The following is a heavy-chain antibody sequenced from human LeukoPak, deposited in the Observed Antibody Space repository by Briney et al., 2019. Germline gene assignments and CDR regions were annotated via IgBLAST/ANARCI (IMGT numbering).Heavy chain of an antibody. V-gene: IGHV1-18*01. CDR3: ARDWNSWVPFDY. CDR1: GYTFTSYG. Sequence: GASGKVSCKAAGYTFTSYGISWVRQAPGQGREGMGWISAYNGNTNYAQKLQGRVTMTTDTSTSTDYMELRSLRSDDTAVYYCARDWNSWVPFDYWGQGPLVTVSS. J-gene: IGHJ4*02. D-gene: IGHD1-7*01. CDR2: ISAYNGNT.